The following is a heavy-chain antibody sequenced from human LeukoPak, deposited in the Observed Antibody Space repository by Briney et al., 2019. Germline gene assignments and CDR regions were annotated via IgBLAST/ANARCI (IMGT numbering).Heavy chain of an antibody. CDR2: ITYSGST. CDR1: GGSISSSTYY. CDR3: ARQGVGATDC. V-gene: IGHV4-39*01. D-gene: IGHD1-26*01. Sequence: SETLSLTCTVSGGSISSSTYYWAWIRQSPGKGLEWIGSITYSGSTYYNPSLESRVTVSVDTSKNQFSLRLISVTAVDTAVYYCARQGVGATDCWGQGTLVTVSS. J-gene: IGHJ4*02.